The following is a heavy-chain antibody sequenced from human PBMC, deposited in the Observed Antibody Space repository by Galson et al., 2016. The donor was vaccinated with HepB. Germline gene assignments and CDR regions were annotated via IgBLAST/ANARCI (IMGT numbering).Heavy chain of an antibody. V-gene: IGHV1-69*06. D-gene: IGHD3-10*01. CDR1: GGTFSGYS. CDR2: ITPLFDTP. Sequence: SVKVSCKVSGGTFSGYSIGWVRQAPGQGLQWMGGITPLFDTPTYSQKFQDRVTITADKSTTTAYMELSSLKSEDTAVYYCARVMDSYSYMDVWGKGTTVTVSS. CDR3: ARVMDSYSYMDV. J-gene: IGHJ6*03.